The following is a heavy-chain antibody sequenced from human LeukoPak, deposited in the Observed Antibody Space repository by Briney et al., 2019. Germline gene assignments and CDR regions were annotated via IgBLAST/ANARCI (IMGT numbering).Heavy chain of an antibody. CDR3: AALGDSIY. CDR2: IGHAGDT. D-gene: IGHD1-26*01. CDR1: GFAFSSYH. V-gene: IGHV3-13*01. Sequence: GGSLRLSCAASGFAFSSYHRHWVRQVSGKGLEWVSAIGHAGDTYYADSVKGRFTISREDAKNYFFLQMNSLRAGDTAVYFCAALGDSIYWGQGTLVTVSS. J-gene: IGHJ4*02.